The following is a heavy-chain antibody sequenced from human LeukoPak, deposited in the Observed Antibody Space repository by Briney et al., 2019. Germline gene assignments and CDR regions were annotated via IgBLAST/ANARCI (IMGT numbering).Heavy chain of an antibody. CDR2: IWYDGSNK. J-gene: IGHJ4*02. CDR1: GFTFSSHG. CDR3: AGSIAVAGAIDY. Sequence: KPGGCLRLSCAASGFTFSSHGMHWVRQAPGKGLEWVAVIWYDGSNKYYADSVKGRFTISRDNSKNTLYLQMNSLRVEDTAVYYCAGSIAVAGAIDYWGQGTLVTVSS. V-gene: IGHV3-33*01. D-gene: IGHD6-19*01.